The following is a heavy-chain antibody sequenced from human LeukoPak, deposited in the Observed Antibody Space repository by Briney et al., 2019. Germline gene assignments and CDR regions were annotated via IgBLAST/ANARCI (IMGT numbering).Heavy chain of an antibody. CDR3: ARESNSSSWFFDY. CDR1: GGSFSGYY. J-gene: IGHJ4*02. V-gene: IGHV4-34*01. CDR2: INHSGST. Sequence: SETLSLTCAVYGGSFSGYYWSWIRQPPGKGLEWIGEINHSGSTNYNPSLKSRVTISVDTSKNQFSLRLSSVTAADTAVYYCARESNSSSWFFDYWGQGTLVTVSS. D-gene: IGHD6-13*01.